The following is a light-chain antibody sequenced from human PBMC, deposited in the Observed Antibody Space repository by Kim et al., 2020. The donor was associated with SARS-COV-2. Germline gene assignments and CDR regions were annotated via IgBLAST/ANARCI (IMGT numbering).Light chain of an antibody. CDR2: GAS. V-gene: IGKV3-20*01. Sequence: LPPGERATPSSRARQSVSGNLAWYQQKPGQAPRLLIYGASNRVTGIPDRFSGSASGTDFTLTISRLEPEDFAVYHCHQYGSLPATFGQGTKVDIK. CDR1: QSVSGN. J-gene: IGKJ1*01. CDR3: HQYGSLPAT.